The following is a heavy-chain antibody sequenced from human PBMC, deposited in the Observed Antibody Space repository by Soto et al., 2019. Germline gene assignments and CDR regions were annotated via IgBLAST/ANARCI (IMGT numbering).Heavy chain of an antibody. CDR1: GFSLTTSGVG. D-gene: IGHD3-3*01. V-gene: IGHV2-5*02. CDR2: LYWDDDE. J-gene: IGHJ4*02. CDR3: AHAGVISTFDD. Sequence: XGRTRANPTQTLTLNCTFSGFSLTTSGVGVGWIRQPPGKALEWLALLYWDDDERYSPSLKSRLTITKDTSKKQVVLTMINVDPVDSATYYCAHAGVISTFDDWGPGPLVTVS.